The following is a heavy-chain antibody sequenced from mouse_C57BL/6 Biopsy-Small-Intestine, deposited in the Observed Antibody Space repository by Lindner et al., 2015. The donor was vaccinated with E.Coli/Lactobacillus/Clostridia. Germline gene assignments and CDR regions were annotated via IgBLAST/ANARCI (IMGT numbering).Heavy chain of an antibody. CDR1: GYTFTSYG. CDR2: IVTYNGNT. J-gene: IGHJ4*01. D-gene: IGHD2-2*01. CDR3: ARDQSEGYTPLDY. V-gene: IGHV1-81*01. Sequence: SVKVSCKASGYTFTSYGISWVRQAPGQGLEWMGWIVTYNGNTNYAQKFQGRVTMTTDTSTRTAYMELRSLRSDDTAVYYCARDQSEGYTPLDYWGQGTLVTVSS.